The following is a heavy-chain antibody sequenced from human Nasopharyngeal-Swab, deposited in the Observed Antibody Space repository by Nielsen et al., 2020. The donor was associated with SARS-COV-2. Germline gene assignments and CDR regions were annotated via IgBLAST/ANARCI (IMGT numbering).Heavy chain of an antibody. Sequence: ASVKVSCKASGYTFTSYYMHWVRQAPGQGLEWMGIINPSGGNTNYAQKFQERVTITRDMSTSTAYMELSSLRSEDTAVYYCASLRDPRYYGSGRHQDPWGQGTLVTVSS. D-gene: IGHD3-10*01. CDR3: ASLRDPRYYGSGRHQDP. CDR2: INPSGGNT. CDR1: GYTFTSYY. V-gene: IGHV1-46*01. J-gene: IGHJ5*02.